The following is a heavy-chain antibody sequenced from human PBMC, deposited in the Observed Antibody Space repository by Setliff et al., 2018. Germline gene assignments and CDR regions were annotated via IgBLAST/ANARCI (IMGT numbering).Heavy chain of an antibody. CDR3: SRLVRYCTTTTCQRASGAEF. Sequence: GASVKVSCKASGYSFTSFGITWVRQAPGQGLEWMGWVSTSNGDTNYAQKLKGRVSMTTDTSTSTDYMELRSLTSDDTAVYYCSRLVRYCTTTTCQRASGAEFWGQGTLVTVSS. V-gene: IGHV1-18*01. CDR2: VSTSNGDT. J-gene: IGHJ4*02. D-gene: IGHD2-8*01. CDR1: GYSFTSFG.